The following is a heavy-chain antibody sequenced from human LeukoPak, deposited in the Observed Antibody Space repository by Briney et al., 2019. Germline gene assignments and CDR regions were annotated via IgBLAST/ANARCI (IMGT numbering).Heavy chain of an antibody. CDR3: AHAPTKYASRRGARFDP. D-gene: IGHD3-16*01. V-gene: IGHV2-5*02. CDR2: IYWDDDK. Sequence: SGPTLVKSTQTLTLTCTFSGFSLSTSGVGVGWIRQPPGKALEWLALIYWDDDKRYSPFLRSRLTITKDTSKDQVVLTMTNMDPVDTATYYCAHAPTKYASRRGARFDPWGQGTLVTVSS. CDR1: GFSLSTSGVG. J-gene: IGHJ5*02.